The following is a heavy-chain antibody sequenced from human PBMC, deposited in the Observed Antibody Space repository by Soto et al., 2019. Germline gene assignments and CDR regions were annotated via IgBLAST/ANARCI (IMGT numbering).Heavy chain of an antibody. CDR1: GFTFGSYE. CDR2: ISNRGSDT. J-gene: IGHJ4*02. V-gene: IGHV3-23*01. CDR3: AKDTYSSSWYF. D-gene: IGHD6-13*01. Sequence: GGSLRLSCAASGFTFGSYEMNWVRQAPGKGLEWVSSISNRGSDTYYVDSVKGRFTISRDNSKNTLYLQMNSLRAEDTAVYYCAKDTYSSSWYFWGQGTLVTVSS.